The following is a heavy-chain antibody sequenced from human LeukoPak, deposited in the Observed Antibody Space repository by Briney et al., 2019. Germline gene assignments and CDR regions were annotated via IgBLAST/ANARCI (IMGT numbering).Heavy chain of an antibody. CDR3: ARDLMVYAGPRPMNAFDI. J-gene: IGHJ3*02. Sequence: SVKVSCKASGGTFSSYAISWVRQAPGQGLEWMGRIIPIFGTANYAQKFQGRVTITTDEYTSTAYMELSSLRSEDTAVYYCARDLMVYAGPRPMNAFDIWGQGTMVTVSS. CDR2: IIPIFGTA. CDR1: GGTFSSYA. D-gene: IGHD2-8*01. V-gene: IGHV1-69*05.